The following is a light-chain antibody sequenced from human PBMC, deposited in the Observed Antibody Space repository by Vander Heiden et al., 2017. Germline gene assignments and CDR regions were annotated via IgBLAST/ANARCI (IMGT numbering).Light chain of an antibody. V-gene: IGLV3-1*01. CDR1: KLGDKY. CDR3: QAWDSSTDVV. J-gene: IGLJ2*01. Sequence: SHELTQPPSVSVSPGQTASITCPGDKLGDKYACWYQQKPGQSPVLVIYQDGKRPSGIPERFSGSNSGNTATLTISGTQAMDEADYYCQAWDSSTDVVFGGGTKLTVL. CDR2: QDG.